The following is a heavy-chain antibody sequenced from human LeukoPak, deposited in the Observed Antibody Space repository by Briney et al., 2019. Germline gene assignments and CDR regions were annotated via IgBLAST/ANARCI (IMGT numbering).Heavy chain of an antibody. CDR3: ARAPSLRYSGSYYVLGYYMDV. D-gene: IGHD1-26*01. J-gene: IGHJ6*03. Sequence: GASVKVSCKASGYTFTSYYMHWVRQAPGQGLEWMGIINPSGGSTSYAQKFQGRVTMTRDMSTSTVYMELSSLRSEDTAVYYCARAPSLRYSGSYYVLGYYMDVWGKGTTVTVSS. CDR2: INPSGGST. V-gene: IGHV1-46*01. CDR1: GYTFTSYY.